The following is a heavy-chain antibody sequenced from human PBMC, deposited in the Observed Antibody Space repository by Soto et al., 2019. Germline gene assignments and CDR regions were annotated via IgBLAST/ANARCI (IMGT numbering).Heavy chain of an antibody. V-gene: IGHV3-11*05. Sequence: PGGSLRLSCAAPGFTFSDYYMSWIRQAPGKGLEWVSYISSTGSYTNYADSVRGRFTISRDNAKNSLYLQMNSLRAEDTAVYYCARERNGYNSIFDYWGQGTLVTVSS. D-gene: IGHD5-12*01. CDR2: ISSTGSYT. CDR3: ARERNGYNSIFDY. J-gene: IGHJ4*02. CDR1: GFTFSDYY.